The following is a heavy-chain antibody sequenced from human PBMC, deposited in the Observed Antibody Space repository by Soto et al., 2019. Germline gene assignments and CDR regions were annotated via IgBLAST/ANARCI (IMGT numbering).Heavy chain of an antibody. J-gene: IGHJ4*02. V-gene: IGHV1-2*02. CDR2: INPNSGGT. CDR1: GYTFTGYY. Sequence: ASVKVSCKASGYTFTGYYMHWVRQAPGQGLEWMGWINPNSGGTNYAQKFQGRVTMTGDTSISTAYMELSRLRSDDTAVYYCARGGPIVGATPAYWGQGTLVTVSS. CDR3: ARGGPIVGATPAY. D-gene: IGHD1-26*01.